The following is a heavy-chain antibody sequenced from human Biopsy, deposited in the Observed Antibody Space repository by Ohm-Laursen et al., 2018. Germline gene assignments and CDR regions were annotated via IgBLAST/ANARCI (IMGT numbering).Heavy chain of an antibody. J-gene: IGHJ5*02. Sequence: ASVKVSCKVSGYTFTDYYVHWVRQAPGHGLEWMGWIDTINGGARYAQKFQGRVTMTRDTSISTAYMELSRLTSDDTAVCYCARERDPWGQGTLVTVSS. CDR2: IDTINGGA. CDR3: ARERDP. V-gene: IGHV1-2*02. CDR1: GYTFTDYY.